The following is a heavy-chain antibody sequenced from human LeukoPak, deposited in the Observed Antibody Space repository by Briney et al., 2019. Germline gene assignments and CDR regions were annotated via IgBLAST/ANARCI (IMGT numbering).Heavy chain of an antibody. D-gene: IGHD5-24*01. V-gene: IGHV3-30-3*01. CDR1: GFTFSSYA. CDR3: ARDVDGYNFDY. Sequence: PGGSLRLSCAASGFTFSSYAMHWVRQAPGKGLEWVAVISYDGSNKYYADSVKGRFTISRDNSKNTLYLQMNSLRAEDTAVYYCARDVDGYNFDYWGQGTLVTASS. J-gene: IGHJ4*02. CDR2: ISYDGSNK.